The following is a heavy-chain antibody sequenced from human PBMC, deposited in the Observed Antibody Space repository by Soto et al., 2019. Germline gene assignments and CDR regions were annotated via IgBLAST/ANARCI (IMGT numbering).Heavy chain of an antibody. D-gene: IGHD3-10*01. CDR1: GGSFDDFY. Sequence: PSETLSLTCAFYGGSFDDFYWSWVRQSPGKGLEWIGEISHDGGTNYSPSLASRISISADTSKNQFSLHLKSVTAADTGLYYCARVQLFWYGDLTPYYRDMDVWGQGTTVTVSS. J-gene: IGHJ6*02. CDR3: ARVQLFWYGDLTPYYRDMDV. CDR2: ISHDGGT. V-gene: IGHV4-34*01.